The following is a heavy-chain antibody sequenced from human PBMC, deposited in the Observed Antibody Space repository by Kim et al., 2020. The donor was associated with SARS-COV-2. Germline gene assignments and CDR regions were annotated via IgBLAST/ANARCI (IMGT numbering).Heavy chain of an antibody. CDR1: GFTFSDYY. D-gene: IGHD5-18*01. V-gene: IGHV3-11*06. J-gene: IGHJ4*02. Sequence: GGSLRLSCAASGFTFSDYYMSWIRQAPGKGLEWVSYISSSSSYTNYADSVKGRFTISRDNAKNSLYLQMNSLRAEDTAVYYCARSGSRPLQLWSHYFDYWGQGTLVTVSS. CDR3: ARSGSRPLQLWSHYFDY. CDR2: ISSSSSYT.